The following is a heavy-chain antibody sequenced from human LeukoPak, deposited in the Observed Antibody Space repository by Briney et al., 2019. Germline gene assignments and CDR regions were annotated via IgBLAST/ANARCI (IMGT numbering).Heavy chain of an antibody. J-gene: IGHJ6*02. D-gene: IGHD5-12*01. CDR2: IKQDGSEK. V-gene: IGHV3-7*03. CDR1: GFTFSSHW. Sequence: GGSLRLSCAASGFTFSSHWMSWVRQAPGKGLEWVANIKQDGSEKYYVDSVKGRFTISRDNAKSSLYLQMNSLRAEDTAVYYCAKRLVTGYYGMDVWGQGTTVTVSS. CDR3: AKRLVTGYYGMDV.